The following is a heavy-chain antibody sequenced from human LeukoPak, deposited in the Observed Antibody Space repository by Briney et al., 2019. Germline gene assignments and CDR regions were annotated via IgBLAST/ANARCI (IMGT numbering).Heavy chain of an antibody. CDR2: INSDGSST. D-gene: IGHD3-22*01. CDR3: ARGTSSVSYYYYYMDV. V-gene: IGHV3-74*01. Sequence: GGSLRLSCAASGFTFSSYWMHWVRQAPGKGLVWVSRINSDGSSTSYADSVKGRFTISRDNAKNTLYLQMNSLRAEDTAVYYCARGTSSVSYYYYYMDVWGKGTTVTVSS. J-gene: IGHJ6*03. CDR1: GFTFSSYW.